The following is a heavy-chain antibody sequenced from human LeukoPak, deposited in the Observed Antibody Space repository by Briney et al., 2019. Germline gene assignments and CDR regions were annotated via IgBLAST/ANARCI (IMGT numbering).Heavy chain of an antibody. D-gene: IGHD6-19*01. CDR1: GYTFTAYY. CDR3: ARDPASSGWYVRYDY. V-gene: IGHV1-2*02. Sequence: GASVKVSCKTSGYTFTAYYLHWVRQAPGQGLEWMGWINPNSGGTNYAQKFQGRVTMTRDTSISTAYMELSRLRSDDTAVYYCARDPASSGWYVRYDYWGQGTLVTVSS. J-gene: IGHJ4*02. CDR2: INPNSGGT.